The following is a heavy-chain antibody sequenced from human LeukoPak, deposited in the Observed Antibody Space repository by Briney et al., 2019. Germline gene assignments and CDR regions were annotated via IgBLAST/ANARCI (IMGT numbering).Heavy chain of an antibody. CDR2: IRYDGSNK. V-gene: IGHV3-30*02. Sequence: PGGSLRLSCAASGFTFSSYGMHWVRQAPGKGLGWVAFIRYDGSNKYYADSVKGRFTISRDNSKNTLYLQMNSLRAEDTAVYYCAKDLKGSRSYTHDYWGQGTLVIVSS. CDR1: GFTFSSYG. J-gene: IGHJ4*02. CDR3: AKDLKGSRSYTHDY. D-gene: IGHD3-10*01.